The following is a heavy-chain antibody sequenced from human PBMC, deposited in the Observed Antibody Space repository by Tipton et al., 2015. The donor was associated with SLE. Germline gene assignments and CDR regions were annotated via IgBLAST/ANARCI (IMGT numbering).Heavy chain of an antibody. J-gene: IGHJ4*02. CDR3: AREPVDGANGY. Sequence: GLVKPSETLSLTCTVSGGSISSSSYYWGWIRQPPGKGLEWIGFIYYSGRTYYNPSLKSRVTFSLDTSKNQFSLKLTSVTAADTAVYYCAREPVDGANGYWGQGTLVTVSS. CDR1: GGSISSSSYY. V-gene: IGHV4-39*07. D-gene: IGHD4/OR15-4a*01. CDR2: IYYSGRT.